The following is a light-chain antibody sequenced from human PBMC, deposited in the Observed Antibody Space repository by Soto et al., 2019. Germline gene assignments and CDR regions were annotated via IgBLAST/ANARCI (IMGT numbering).Light chain of an antibody. CDR2: EVS. J-gene: IGLJ3*02. Sequence: QSALTQPASVSGSPGQSITISCTGTSSDVGGYNYVSWYQQHPGKAPKLMIYEVSNRPSGVSNRVSGSKSGNTASLTSSGLQAEDEADYYCSSYTSSSTPNWVFGGGTKLTVL. V-gene: IGLV2-14*01. CDR1: SSDVGGYNY. CDR3: SSYTSSSTPNWV.